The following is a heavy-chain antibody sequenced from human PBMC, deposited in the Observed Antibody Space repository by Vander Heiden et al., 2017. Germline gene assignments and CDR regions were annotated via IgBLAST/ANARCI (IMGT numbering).Heavy chain of an antibody. CDR1: GFPFSGSA. J-gene: IGHJ4*02. D-gene: IGHD3-3*02. V-gene: IGHV3-73*02. CDR2: IRNKANSYAT. Sequence: EVQLVVSGGGLVQPGGSLKLSCAASGFPFSGSAIHWVRQASGKGLEWVGRIRNKANSYATAYAASVKGRFTISRDDSKNTAYLQMNSLKTEDTAVYYCTLAFLDSDCWGQGTLVTVSS. CDR3: TLAFLDSDC.